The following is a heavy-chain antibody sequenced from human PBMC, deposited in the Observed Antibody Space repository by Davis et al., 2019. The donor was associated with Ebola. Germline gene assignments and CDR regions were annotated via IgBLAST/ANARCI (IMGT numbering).Heavy chain of an antibody. CDR3: ARAVQGVAATVPYYFYGMDV. J-gene: IGHJ6*02. CDR1: GFSVSANY. D-gene: IGHD6-25*01. CDR2: IYSGGTT. Sequence: GGSLRLSCAASGFSVSANYMNWVRQAPGKGLEWVSVIYSGGTTYYADSVKGRFTISRDNSKNTLSLQMNSLRAEDTAVYHCARAVQGVAATVPYYFYGMDVWGQGTTVIVSS. V-gene: IGHV3-53*01.